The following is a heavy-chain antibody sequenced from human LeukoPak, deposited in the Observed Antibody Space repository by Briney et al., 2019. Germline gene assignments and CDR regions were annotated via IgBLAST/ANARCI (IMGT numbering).Heavy chain of an antibody. Sequence: PGGSLRLSCAASGFTFDDYAMHWVRQAPGKGLEWVSGISWNSGSIGYADSVKGQFTISRDNAKNSLYLQMNSLRAEDTALYYCARAGSYGNWFDPWGQGTLVTVSS. CDR1: GFTFDDYA. V-gene: IGHV3-9*01. CDR3: ARAGSYGNWFDP. J-gene: IGHJ5*02. D-gene: IGHD1-26*01. CDR2: ISWNSGSI.